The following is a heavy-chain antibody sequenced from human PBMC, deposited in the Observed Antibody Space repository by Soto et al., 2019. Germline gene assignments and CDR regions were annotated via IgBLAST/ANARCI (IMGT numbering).Heavy chain of an antibody. Sequence: PSETLSLTCTVSGGSISSSSYYWDWIRQPPGKGLEWIGSIYYSGSTYYNPSLKSRVTISVDTSKNQFSLKLSSVTAADTAVYYCARGRGIAARSNWFDPWGQGTLVTVSS. CDR2: IYYSGST. V-gene: IGHV4-39*01. CDR1: GGSISSSSYY. J-gene: IGHJ5*02. D-gene: IGHD6-6*01. CDR3: ARGRGIAARSNWFDP.